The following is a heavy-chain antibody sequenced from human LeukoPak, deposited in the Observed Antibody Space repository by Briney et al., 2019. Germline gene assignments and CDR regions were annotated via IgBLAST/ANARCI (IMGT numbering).Heavy chain of an antibody. D-gene: IGHD5-18*01. CDR1: GFSFSSYW. J-gene: IGHJ4*02. V-gene: IGHV3-48*04. CDR3: ARPKGGIYSYGSDY. Sequence: GGSLRLSCAASGFSFSSYWMSWVRQAPGKGLEWVSYISSSGSTIYYADSVKGRFTISRDNAKNSLYLQMNSLRAEDTAVYYCARPKGGIYSYGSDYWGQGTLVTVSS. CDR2: ISSSGSTI.